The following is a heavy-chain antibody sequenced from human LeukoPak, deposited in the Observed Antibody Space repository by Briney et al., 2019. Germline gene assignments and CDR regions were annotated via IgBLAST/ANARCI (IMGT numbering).Heavy chain of an antibody. J-gene: IGHJ4*02. CDR1: GGSFSGYY. CDR2: INRSGST. Sequence: SETLSLTCAVYGGSFSGYYWSWIRQPPGKGLEWIGEINRSGSTNYNPSLKSRVTISVDTSKNQFSLKLSSVTAADTAVYYCARDLGYYDFWSGYYNYFDYWGQGTLVTVSS. V-gene: IGHV4-34*01. D-gene: IGHD3-3*01. CDR3: ARDLGYYDFWSGYYNYFDY.